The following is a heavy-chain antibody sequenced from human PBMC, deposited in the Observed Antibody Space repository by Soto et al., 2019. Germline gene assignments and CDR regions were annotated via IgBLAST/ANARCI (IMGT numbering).Heavy chain of an antibody. CDR3: ARLEWLSVAAWFDP. J-gene: IGHJ5*02. V-gene: IGHV5-51*01. CDR1: GYSFTNYW. D-gene: IGHD3-3*01. CDR2: IYPDDSDT. Sequence: GESLKISPKGSGYSFTNYWIGWARQMPGKGLEWMGLIYPDDSDTKYSPSFQGQVTFSADKSINTAYLQWSSLKASDTAIYYCARLEWLSVAAWFDPWGQGTLVTVSS.